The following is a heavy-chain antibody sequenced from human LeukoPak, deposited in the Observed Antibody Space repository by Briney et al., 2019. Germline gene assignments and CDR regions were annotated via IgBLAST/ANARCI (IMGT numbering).Heavy chain of an antibody. Sequence: ASVKVSCKASGYNFRNYGIGWVRQAPRQGLEWMGWITAGNGNTNYAQKVQGRVTTTTDTSTSTAYMALRSLRSDDTAVYFCARDSARGYSYGYNAFDIWGQGTMVTVSS. CDR3: ARDSARGYSYGYNAFDI. J-gene: IGHJ3*02. D-gene: IGHD5-18*01. CDR1: GYNFRNYG. CDR2: ITAGNGNT. V-gene: IGHV1-18*01.